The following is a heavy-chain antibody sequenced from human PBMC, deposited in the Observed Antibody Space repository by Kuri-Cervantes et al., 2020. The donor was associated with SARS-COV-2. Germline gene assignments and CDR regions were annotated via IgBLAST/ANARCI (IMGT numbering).Heavy chain of an antibody. V-gene: IGHV1-2*02. D-gene: IGHD1-26*01. J-gene: IGHJ4*01. CDR2: MNPNSGGT. CDR1: GYTFTSYD. CDR3: ARAVSPRIVGALTYFDY. Sequence: ASVKVSCKASGYTFTSYDINWVRQATGQGLEWMGWMNPNSGGTNYAQKFQGRVTMTRDTSISTAYMELSRLRSDDTAVYYCARAVSPRIVGALTYFDYWGHGTLVTVSS.